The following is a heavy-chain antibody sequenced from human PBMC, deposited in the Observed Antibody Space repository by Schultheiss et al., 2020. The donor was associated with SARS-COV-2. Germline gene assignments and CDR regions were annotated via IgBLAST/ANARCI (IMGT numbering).Heavy chain of an antibody. CDR3: AKDYYDSSGDYFDY. V-gene: IGHV3-21*04. Sequence: GGSLRLSCAASGFTFSSYSMNWVRQAPGKGLEWVSSISSSSSYIYYADSVKGRFTISRDNAKNSLYLQMSSLRAEDTAVYYCAKDYYDSSGDYFDYWGQGTLVTVSS. CDR1: GFTFSSYS. D-gene: IGHD3-22*01. CDR2: ISSSSSYI. J-gene: IGHJ4*02.